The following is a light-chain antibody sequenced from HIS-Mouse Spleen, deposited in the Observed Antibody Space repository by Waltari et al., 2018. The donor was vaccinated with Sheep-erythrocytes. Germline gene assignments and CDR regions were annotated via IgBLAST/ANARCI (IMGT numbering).Light chain of an antibody. V-gene: IGLV2-11*01. CDR1: SSDVGGYNY. CDR2: DVS. CDR3: CSYAGSYNHV. J-gene: IGLJ1*01. Sequence: QSALTQPRSVSGSPGQSVTISCTGTSSDVGGYNYVSWYQQHPGNAPKLMIYDVSKRPSGLPDRFSGSKSGDTASLTISGLQAEDEADYYCCSYAGSYNHVFATGTKVTVL.